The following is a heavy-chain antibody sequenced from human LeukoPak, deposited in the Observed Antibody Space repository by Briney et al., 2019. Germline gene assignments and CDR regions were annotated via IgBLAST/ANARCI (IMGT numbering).Heavy chain of an antibody. J-gene: IGHJ5*02. CDR3: ARDSSSWLSVAEDWFDP. CDR2: IYYSGST. D-gene: IGHD6-13*01. V-gene: IGHV4-39*07. CDR1: GGSISSSTYY. Sequence: PSETLSLTCTVSGGSISSSTYYWGWIRQPPGKGLEWIGSIYYSGSTYYNPSLKSRVTISVDTSKNQFSLKLSSVTAADTAVYYCARDSSSWLSVAEDWFDPWGQGTLVTVSS.